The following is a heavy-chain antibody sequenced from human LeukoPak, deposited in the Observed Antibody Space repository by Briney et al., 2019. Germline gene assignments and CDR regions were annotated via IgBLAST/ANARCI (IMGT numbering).Heavy chain of an antibody. CDR3: ARDYDSTGRAFDV. CDR1: GFIFGTYS. V-gene: IGHV3-48*02. Sequence: GGSLRLSCTASGFIFGTYSMTWVRQVPGKGLEWVSYISSSGGSVKYADSVKGRLTTSRDNAKNSLYLQMNSLRDEDTAVYYCARDYDSTGRAFDVWGQGTMATVSS. J-gene: IGHJ3*01. D-gene: IGHD3-22*01. CDR2: ISSSGGSV.